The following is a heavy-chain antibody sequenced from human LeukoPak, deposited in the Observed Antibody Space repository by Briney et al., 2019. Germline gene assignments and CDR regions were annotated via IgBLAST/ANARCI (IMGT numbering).Heavy chain of an antibody. J-gene: IGHJ5*02. V-gene: IGHV3-30-3*01. CDR3: ARERLVRGNWFDP. D-gene: IGHD3-10*01. CDR2: ISYDGSNK. Sequence: GRSLRLSCAASGFTFSSYAMHWVRQAPGKGLEWVAVISYDGSNKYYADSVKGRFTISRDNSKNTPYLQMNSLRAEDTAVYYCARERLVRGNWFDPWGQGTLVTVSS. CDR1: GFTFSSYA.